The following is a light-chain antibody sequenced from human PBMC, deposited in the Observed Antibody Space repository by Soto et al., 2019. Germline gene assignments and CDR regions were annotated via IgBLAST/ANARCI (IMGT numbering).Light chain of an antibody. CDR3: QQYINWPPWT. J-gene: IGKJ1*01. CDR2: GAS. Sequence: EIVMTQSPVTLSVSPGERATLSCRASQSVGIRLAWYQQKPGQSPRLLIHGASTRATGIPARFSGSGSGTEFTLPISGLQSEDFAVYYCQQYINWPPWTFGQGTKVEIK. V-gene: IGKV3-15*01. CDR1: QSVGIR.